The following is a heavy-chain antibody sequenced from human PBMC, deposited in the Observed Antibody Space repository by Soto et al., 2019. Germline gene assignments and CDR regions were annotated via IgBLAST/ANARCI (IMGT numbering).Heavy chain of an antibody. CDR2: IYWNDDK. CDR1: GFSLSTSGVG. V-gene: IGHV2-5*01. CDR3: AHRQPELTTTKAGYYFDY. Sequence: SGPTLVNPTQPLTLTCTFSGFSLSTSGVGVGWIRQPPGKALEWLALIYWNDDKRYSPSLKSRLTITKDTSKNQVVLTMTNMDPVDTATYYCAHRQPELTTTKAGYYFDYWGQGTLVTVSS. J-gene: IGHJ4*02. D-gene: IGHD1-26*01.